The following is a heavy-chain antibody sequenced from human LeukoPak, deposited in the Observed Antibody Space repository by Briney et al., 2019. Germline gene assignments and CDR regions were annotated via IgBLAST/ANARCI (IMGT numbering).Heavy chain of an antibody. J-gene: IGHJ1*01. CDR1: GFTFSSYG. D-gene: IGHD6-19*01. CDR2: ISYDGSNK. CDR3: AKGHSIAVAANAEYFQH. Sequence: PGGSLRLSCAASGFTFSSYGMHWVRQAPGKGLEWVAVISYDGSNKYYADSVKGRFTISRDNSKNTLYLQMNSLRAEDTAVYYCAKGHSIAVAANAEYFQHWGQGTLVTVSS. V-gene: IGHV3-30*18.